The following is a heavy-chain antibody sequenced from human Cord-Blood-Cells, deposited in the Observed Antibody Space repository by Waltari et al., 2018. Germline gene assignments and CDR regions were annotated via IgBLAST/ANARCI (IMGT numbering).Heavy chain of an antibody. CDR1: GYNFTGYY. CDR2: IKPNSGGT. CDR3: ARVTLVFDY. J-gene: IGHJ4*02. Sequence: QVQLVQSGAEVKKPGASAKVSCQASGYNFTGYYMHWVRQAPGQGLEWMGWIKPNSGGTNHAQKLQGSVTMTRDTSISTAYMELSRLRSDDTAVYYCARVTLVFDYLGQGTLVTVSS. V-gene: IGHV1-2*02. D-gene: IGHD1-20*01.